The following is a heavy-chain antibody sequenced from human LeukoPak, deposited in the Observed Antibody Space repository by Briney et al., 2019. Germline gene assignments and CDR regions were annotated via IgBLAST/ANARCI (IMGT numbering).Heavy chain of an antibody. V-gene: IGHV3-21*01. CDR3: ARLLYNWNDPRLDY. J-gene: IGHJ4*02. Sequence: GGSLRLSCSASGFTFSSYSMNWVRQAPGKGLEWVSSISSSSSYIYYADSVKGRFTISRDNAKNSLYLQMNSLRAEDTAVYYCARLLYNWNDPRLDYWGQGTLVTVSS. CDR2: ISSSSSYI. CDR1: GFTFSSYS. D-gene: IGHD1-20*01.